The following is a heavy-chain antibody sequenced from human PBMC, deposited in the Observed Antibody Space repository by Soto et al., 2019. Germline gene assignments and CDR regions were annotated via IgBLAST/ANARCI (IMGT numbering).Heavy chain of an antibody. V-gene: IGHV4-34*01. CDR2: INQSGSA. Sequence: SETLSLTCAVYGGSFSGYYWSWIRQPPGKGLEWIGGINQSGSANYNPSLKSRVTISVDTSKNQFSLKLSSVTAADTAVYYRARVYCSSIGCHNWFDPWGQGTLVTVSS. CDR3: ARVYCSSIGCHNWFDP. J-gene: IGHJ5*02. D-gene: IGHD2-2*01. CDR1: GGSFSGYY.